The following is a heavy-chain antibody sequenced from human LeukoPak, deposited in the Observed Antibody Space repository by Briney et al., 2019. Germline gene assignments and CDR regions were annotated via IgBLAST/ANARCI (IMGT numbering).Heavy chain of an antibody. CDR3: ARGYSYGLYYFDY. CDR1: GGSISSYY. J-gene: IGHJ4*02. D-gene: IGHD5-18*01. CDR2: IYYSGST. V-gene: IGHV4-59*01. Sequence: PSETLSLTCTVSGGSISSYYWSWIRQPPGKGLEWIGYIYYSGSTNYNPSLKSRVTISVDTSKNQFSLKLSPVTAADTAVYYCARGYSYGLYYFDYWGQGTLVTVSS.